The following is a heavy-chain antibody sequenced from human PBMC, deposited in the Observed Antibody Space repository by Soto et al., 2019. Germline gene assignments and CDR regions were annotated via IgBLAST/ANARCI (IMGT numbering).Heavy chain of an antibody. Sequence: QVQLVQSGAEVKKPGASVKVSCKASGYTFTSYGISWVRQAPGQGLEWMGWISAYNGNTNYAQKRQGRVTMTTDTSTSTAYMELRGLRSDDTAVYYCARDHRVYGPTGTLYYYYGMDVWGQGTTVTVSS. CDR1: GYTFTSYG. CDR3: ARDHRVYGPTGTLYYYYGMDV. V-gene: IGHV1-18*04. CDR2: ISAYNGNT. J-gene: IGHJ6*02. D-gene: IGHD3-10*01.